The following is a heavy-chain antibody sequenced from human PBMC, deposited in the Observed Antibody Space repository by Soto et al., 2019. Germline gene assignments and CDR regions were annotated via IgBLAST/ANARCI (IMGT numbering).Heavy chain of an antibody. CDR2: ISYDGSNR. CDR3: AHLAGLSNTDDY. CDR1: GFTFSSYA. V-gene: IGHV3-30-3*01. Sequence: ESGGGVVQPGRSLRLSCAASGFTFSSYAMHWVRQAPGKGLEWVAIISYDGSNRYYADSVKGRFTISRDNSKNTLYLQMNSLRAEDTAVYYCAHLAGLSNTDDYWGQGTQVTVSS. J-gene: IGHJ4*02. D-gene: IGHD5-18*01.